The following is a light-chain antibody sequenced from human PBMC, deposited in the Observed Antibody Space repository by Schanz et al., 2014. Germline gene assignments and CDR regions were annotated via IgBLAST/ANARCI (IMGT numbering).Light chain of an antibody. V-gene: IGKV4-1*01. J-gene: IGKJ3*01. CDR2: WAS. CDR1: QSVLYTSDSKNY. Sequence: DIVMTQSPDSLPVSLGERATINCKSSQSVLYTSDSKNYLAWYQHKPGQPPKLLISWASTRESGVPDRFTGSGSGTDFTLTISSLQAEDVAVYYCQQYYSAPFTFGPGTKVNIK. CDR3: QQYYSAPFT.